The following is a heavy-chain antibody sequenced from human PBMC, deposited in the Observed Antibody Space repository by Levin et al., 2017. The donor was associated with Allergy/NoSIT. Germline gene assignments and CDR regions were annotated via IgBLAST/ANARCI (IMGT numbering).Heavy chain of an antibody. V-gene: IGHV3-23*01. CDR3: AKRARPGPNFDL. J-gene: IGHJ2*01. CDR2: ISGSGDKT. Sequence: GGSLRLSCTASGFTFTHYALSWVRQAPGKGLEWVSGISGSGDKTYYADSVKGRFTISRDNSKNTLYVQINSLRVEDTAVYYCAKRARPGPNFDLWGLGTLVTVSS. CDR1: GFTFTHYA.